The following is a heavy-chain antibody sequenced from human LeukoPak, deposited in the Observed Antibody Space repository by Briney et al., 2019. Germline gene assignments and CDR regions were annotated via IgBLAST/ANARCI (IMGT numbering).Heavy chain of an antibody. Sequence: PSETLSLTCTVSGGSISSGGFYWSWIRQLPGKGLEWLGYIYYSGSTYYNPSLKSRVTISVDTSNNQFSLKLSSVTAADTAVYYCARVSSRGYYRHDSWGQGTLVTVSS. CDR3: ARVSSRGYYRHDS. J-gene: IGHJ4*02. V-gene: IGHV4-31*03. CDR2: IYYSGST. CDR1: GGSISSGGFY. D-gene: IGHD3-22*01.